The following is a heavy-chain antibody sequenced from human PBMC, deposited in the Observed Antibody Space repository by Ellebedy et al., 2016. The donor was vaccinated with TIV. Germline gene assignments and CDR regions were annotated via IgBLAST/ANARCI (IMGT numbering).Heavy chain of an antibody. J-gene: IGHJ4*02. D-gene: IGHD2/OR15-2a*01. CDR3: FLRIRRGY. V-gene: IGHV3-48*02. Sequence: GESLKISCEVPGFIISDDWMSWVRQAPGKGLEWVSYISGSSSRIYYADSVKGRFTISRDNAKNSLYLQMNSLRDEDTAVYYCFLRIRRGYWGQGTLVTVSS. CDR1: GFIISDDW. CDR2: ISGSSSRI.